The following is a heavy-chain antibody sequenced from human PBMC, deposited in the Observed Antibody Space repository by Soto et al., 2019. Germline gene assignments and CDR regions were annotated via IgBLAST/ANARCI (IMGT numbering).Heavy chain of an antibody. CDR2: IKSKTDGGTT. J-gene: IGHJ4*02. CDR3: TTDHTPHIVVVTAIQVFDY. D-gene: IGHD2-21*02. V-gene: IGHV3-15*01. CDR1: GFTFSNAW. Sequence: EVQLVESGGGLVKPGGSLRLSCAASGFTFSNAWMSWVRQAPGKGLEWVGRIKSKTDGGTTDYAAPVKGRFTISRDDSKNTLYLQMNSLKTEDTAVYYCTTDHTPHIVVVTAIQVFDYWGQGTLVTVSS.